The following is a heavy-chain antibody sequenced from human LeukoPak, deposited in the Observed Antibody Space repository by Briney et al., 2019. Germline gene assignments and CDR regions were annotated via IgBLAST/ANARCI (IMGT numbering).Heavy chain of an antibody. J-gene: IGHJ4*02. D-gene: IGHD3-10*01. CDR1: GFTFSSYA. CDR3: AGYYYGPRSPSRYYDY. V-gene: IGHV3-23*01. Sequence: TGGSLRLSCAASGFTFSSYAMSWVRQAPGKGLEWVSAISGSGSYTYYVDSVKGRFTISRDNSKNTLYLQMYSLRAEDTVIYYCAGYYYGPRSPSRYYDYWGQGTLVTVSS. CDR2: ISGSGSYT.